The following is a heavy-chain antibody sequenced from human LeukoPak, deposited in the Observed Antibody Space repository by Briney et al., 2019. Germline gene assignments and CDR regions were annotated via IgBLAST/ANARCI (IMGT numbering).Heavy chain of an antibody. CDR2: IYHSGST. V-gene: IGHV4-4*02. D-gene: IGHD3-10*01. CDR1: GFTFSSYAM. J-gene: IGHJ1*01. CDR3: ARDGPYGSGSYPEYFQH. Sequence: GSLRLSCAASGFTFSSYAMSWVRQPPGKGLEWIGEIYHSGSTNYNPSLKSRVTISVDKSKNQFSLKLSSVTAADTAVYYCARDGPYGSGSYPEYFQHWGQGTLVTVSS.